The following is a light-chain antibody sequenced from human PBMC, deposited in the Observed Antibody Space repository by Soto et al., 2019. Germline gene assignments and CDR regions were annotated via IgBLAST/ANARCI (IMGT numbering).Light chain of an antibody. CDR2: DVS. CDR3: SSYTSSSTPWV. J-gene: IGLJ3*02. Sequence: QSALTQPASVSGSPGQSITISCTGTHSDVGGYNYVSWYQQHPGKAPKLIIYDVSNRPSGVSNRFSGSKSGNTASLTISGLQAEDEADYYCSSYTSSSTPWVFGGGTKLTVL. V-gene: IGLV2-14*01. CDR1: HSDVGGYNY.